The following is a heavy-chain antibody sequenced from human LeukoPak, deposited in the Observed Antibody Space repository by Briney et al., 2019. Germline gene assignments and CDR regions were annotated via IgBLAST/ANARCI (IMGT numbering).Heavy chain of an antibody. CDR3: ARGRSGSYLHYFDY. Sequence: GGSLRLSCAASGVTFSSYAMSWVRQAPGKGLEWVSSISGSGGSTYYADSVKGRFTISRDNSKNTLYLQMNSLRAEDTAVYYCARGRSGSYLHYFDYWGQGTLVTVSS. J-gene: IGHJ4*02. D-gene: IGHD1-26*01. V-gene: IGHV3-23*01. CDR1: GVTFSSYA. CDR2: ISGSGGST.